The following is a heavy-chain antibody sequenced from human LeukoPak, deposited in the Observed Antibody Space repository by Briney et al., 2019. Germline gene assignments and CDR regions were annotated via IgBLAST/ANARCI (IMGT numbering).Heavy chain of an antibody. CDR2: ISGSGGST. D-gene: IGHD5-18*01. CDR1: GFTFSSYA. V-gene: IGHV3-23*01. CDR3: AKARRGYSYGSYYFDY. Sequence: PGGSLRLSCAASGFTFSSYAMIWVRQAPGKGLEWVSAISGSGGSTYYADSVKGRFTISRDNSKNTLYLQMNSLRAEDTAVYYCAKARRGYSYGSYYFDYWGQGTLVTVSS. J-gene: IGHJ4*02.